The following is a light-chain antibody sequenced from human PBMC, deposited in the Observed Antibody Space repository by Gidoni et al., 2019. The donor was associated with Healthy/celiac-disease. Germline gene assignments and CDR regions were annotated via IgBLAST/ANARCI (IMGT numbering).Light chain of an antibody. Sequence: EIVFTLSPGTLSLSPGERATLSCRASQSGSSSYLAWYQQKPGQAPRLLIYGASSRATGIPDRFSGSGSGTDFTLTISRLEPEDFAVYYCQQYGSSPMYTFGQXTKLEIK. J-gene: IGKJ2*01. CDR3: QQYGSSPMYT. CDR1: QSGSSSY. CDR2: GAS. V-gene: IGKV3-20*01.